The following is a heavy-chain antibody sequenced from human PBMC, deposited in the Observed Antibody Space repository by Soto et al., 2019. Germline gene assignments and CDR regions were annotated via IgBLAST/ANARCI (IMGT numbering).Heavy chain of an antibody. J-gene: IGHJ4*02. CDR1: GGSISSSSYY. D-gene: IGHD3-10*01. V-gene: IGHV4-39*01. CDR3: ARLPIAMVRGVIIIGRYFDY. CDR2: IYYSGST. Sequence: QLQLQESGPGLVKPSETLSLTCTVSGGSISSSSYYWGWIRQPPGKGLAWIESIYYSGSTYYNPSLKSRVTISVDTPQNQFSLKLSSVTAAGTAVHYCARLPIAMVRGVIIIGRYFDYWGQGTLVTVSS.